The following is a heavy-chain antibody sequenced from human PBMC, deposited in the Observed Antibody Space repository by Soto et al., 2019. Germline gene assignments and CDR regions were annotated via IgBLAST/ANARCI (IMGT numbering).Heavy chain of an antibody. D-gene: IGHD2-8*01. Sequence: SETLSLTCAVYGGSFSGYYWSWIRQPPGKGLEWIGEINHSGSTNYNPSLKSRVTISVDTSKNQFSLKLSSVTAADTAVYYCAGGYCTNGVCFNPYWFDPWGQGTLVTVSS. CDR2: INHSGST. V-gene: IGHV4-34*01. J-gene: IGHJ5*02. CDR1: GGSFSGYY. CDR3: AGGYCTNGVCFNPYWFDP.